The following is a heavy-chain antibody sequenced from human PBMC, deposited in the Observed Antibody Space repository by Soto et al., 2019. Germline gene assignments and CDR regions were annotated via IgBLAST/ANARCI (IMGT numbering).Heavy chain of an antibody. J-gene: IGHJ4*02. Sequence: ASVKVSCKASGYTFTNYGISWVRQAPGQGLEWMGWISAYNGNTNYAQKLQGRVTMTTDTSTSTAYMDLRSLRSDDTAVYYCATEKGEDPYFDYWGQGTLVTVSS. V-gene: IGHV1-18*01. CDR3: ATEKGEDPYFDY. CDR2: ISAYNGNT. D-gene: IGHD1-26*01. CDR1: GYTFTNYG.